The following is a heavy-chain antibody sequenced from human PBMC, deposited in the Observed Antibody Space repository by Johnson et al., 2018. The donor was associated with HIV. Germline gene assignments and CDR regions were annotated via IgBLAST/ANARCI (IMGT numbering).Heavy chain of an antibody. Sequence: VQLVESGGGLVQPGGSLRLSCAASGFTVSSDYMTWVRQAPGKRLAWVSIIYSGGSTYYTRSVKGRFTMSRDNSKNMLFLQINSLRFEDTAVYYCARLRVGAFDIWGQGTMVTVSS. V-gene: IGHV3-66*02. CDR3: ARLRVGAFDI. CDR2: IYSGGST. D-gene: IGHD1-26*01. J-gene: IGHJ3*02. CDR1: GFTVSSDY.